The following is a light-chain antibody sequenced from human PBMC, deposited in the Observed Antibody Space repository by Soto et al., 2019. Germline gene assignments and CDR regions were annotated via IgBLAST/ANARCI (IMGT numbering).Light chain of an antibody. CDR1: ESVSSS. J-gene: IGKJ2*01. CDR2: DAS. Sequence: DIRMTQSPSTLSAVVGDRVTITCRASESVSSSVAWYQQKPGKAPKLLIYDASTLESGVPSRFSGSGFGTEFTLTINSLQPDDFGTYYCQQYESFPPYTFGRGTRLEIK. V-gene: IGKV1-5*01. CDR3: QQYESFPPYT.